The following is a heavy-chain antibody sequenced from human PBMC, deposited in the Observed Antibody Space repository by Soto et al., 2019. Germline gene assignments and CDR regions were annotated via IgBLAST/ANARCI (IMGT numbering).Heavy chain of an antibody. Sequence: SETLSLTCTVSGGSISSYYWSWIRQPPGKGLKWIGYIYYSGSTNYNPSLKSRVTISVDTSKNQFSLKLSSVTAADTAVYYCARGSITMVRGKDYYFDYWGQGTLVTVSS. CDR2: IYYSGST. V-gene: IGHV4-59*01. J-gene: IGHJ4*02. D-gene: IGHD3-10*01. CDR3: ARGSITMVRGKDYYFDY. CDR1: GGSISSYY.